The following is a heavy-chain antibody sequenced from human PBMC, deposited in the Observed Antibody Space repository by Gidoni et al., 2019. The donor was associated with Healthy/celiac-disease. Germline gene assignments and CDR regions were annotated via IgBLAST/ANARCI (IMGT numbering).Heavy chain of an antibody. V-gene: IGHV3-30*18. CDR1: GVTFSSYG. CDR2: LLYDGSNK. Sequence: QVQLVESGGGVVQPGRSRRLSCAASGVTFSSYGMHWVRQAPGKGLEGGEVLLYDGSNKSHSDLVNGRFTRPRDNSQNPAYLPMNRLRAEDTAGYYWAKEISIFGVVSPSPYYYGMDVWGQGTTVTVSS. D-gene: IGHD3-3*02. CDR3: AKEISIFGVVSPSPYYYGMDV. J-gene: IGHJ6*02.